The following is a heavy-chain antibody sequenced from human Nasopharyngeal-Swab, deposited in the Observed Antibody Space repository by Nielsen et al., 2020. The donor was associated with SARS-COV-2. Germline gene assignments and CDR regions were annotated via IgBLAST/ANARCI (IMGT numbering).Heavy chain of an antibody. J-gene: IGHJ4*02. D-gene: IGHD6-13*01. CDR3: ARGGGSSSWVDY. CDR1: GGSISSSSYY. Sequence: SETLSLTCTVSGGSISSSSYYWGWIRQPPGKGLEWIGSIYCSGSTYYNPSLKSRVTISVDTSKNQFSLKLSSVTAADTAVYYCARGGGSSSWVDYWGQGTLVTVSS. V-gene: IGHV4-39*07. CDR2: IYCSGST.